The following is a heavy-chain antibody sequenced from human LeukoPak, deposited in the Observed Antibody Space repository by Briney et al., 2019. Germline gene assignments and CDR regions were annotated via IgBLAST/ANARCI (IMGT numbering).Heavy chain of an antibody. V-gene: IGHV3-21*01. CDR1: GFTFSSYS. D-gene: IGHD5-24*01. CDR3: ARLPWEMATIMGWFDP. Sequence: GGSLRLSCAASGFTFSSYSMNWVRQAPGKGLEWVSSISSSSSYIYYADSVKGRFTISRDNAKNSLYLQMNSLRAEDTAVYYCARLPWEMATIMGWFDPWGQGTLVTVSS. J-gene: IGHJ5*02. CDR2: ISSSSSYI.